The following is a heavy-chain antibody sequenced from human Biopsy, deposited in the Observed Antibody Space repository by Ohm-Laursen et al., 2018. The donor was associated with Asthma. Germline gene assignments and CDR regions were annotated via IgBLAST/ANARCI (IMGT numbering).Heavy chain of an antibody. J-gene: IGHJ4*02. CDR2: MYHSGSP. D-gene: IGHD3-22*01. Sequence: GTLSLTCTVSGGSITRSSYYWGWICQPPGKGMEWIGSMYHSGSPYYHPPLKSRATISVDTSKNQLSLKRSSVTAADTAVYFCVRHQYSSSWSTFDYWGQGALVTVSS. V-gene: IGHV4-39*01. CDR3: VRHQYSSSWSTFDY. CDR1: GGSITRSSYY.